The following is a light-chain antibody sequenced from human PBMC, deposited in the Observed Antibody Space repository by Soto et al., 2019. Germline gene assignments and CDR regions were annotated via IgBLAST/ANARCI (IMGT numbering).Light chain of an antibody. CDR3: QQYGSSPRT. V-gene: IGKV3-20*01. Sequence: DIVLTQSPGTLSLSPGERATLSCRASQSVSSSYLAWYQQKPGQAPRLLIYGESSRATGIPDRFSGSGSGTDFTLTISRLEPEEFAVYYCQQYGSSPRTFGQGTKVDI. J-gene: IGKJ1*01. CDR2: GES. CDR1: QSVSSSY.